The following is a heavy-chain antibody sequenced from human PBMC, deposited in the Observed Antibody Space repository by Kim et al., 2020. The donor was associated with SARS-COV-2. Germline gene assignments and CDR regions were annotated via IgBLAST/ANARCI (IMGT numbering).Heavy chain of an antibody. CDR3: ARQSWELLY. CDR1: GGSISSSSYY. Sequence: SETLSLTCTVSGGSISSSSYYWGWIRQPPGKGLEWIGSIYYSGSTYYNPSLKSRVTISVDTSKNQFSLKLSSVTAADTAVYYCARQSWELLYWGQGTLVTVSS. D-gene: IGHD1-26*01. V-gene: IGHV4-39*01. CDR2: IYYSGST. J-gene: IGHJ4*02.